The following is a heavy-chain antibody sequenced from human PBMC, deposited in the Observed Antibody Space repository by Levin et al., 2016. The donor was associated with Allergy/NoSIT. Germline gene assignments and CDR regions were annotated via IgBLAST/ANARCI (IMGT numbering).Heavy chain of an antibody. D-gene: IGHD2-8*01. CDR1: GDSVSSNTAA. J-gene: IGHJ3*02. CDR2: TYCRSNWYS. CDR3: ARAGGGGRRYCTNSVCYPFDI. V-gene: IGHV6-1*01. Sequence: SQTLSLTCVISGDSVSSNTAAWHWIRQSPSRGLEWLGRTYCRSNWYSDYAVSVRSRITINPDTSKNQFSLQLDSVTPEDTAVYYCARAGGGGRRYCTNSVCYPFDIWGQGTMVTVSS.